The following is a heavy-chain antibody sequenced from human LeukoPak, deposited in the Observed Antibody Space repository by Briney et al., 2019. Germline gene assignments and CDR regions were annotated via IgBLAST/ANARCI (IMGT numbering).Heavy chain of an antibody. J-gene: IGHJ6*03. CDR1: GFTFSSYG. V-gene: IGHV3-30*03. D-gene: IGHD5-18*01. Sequence: PGGSLRLSCAASGFTFSSYGMHWVRQAPGKGLEWVAVISYDGSNKYYADSVKGRFTISRDNSKNTLYLQMNSLRAEDTAVYYCAEVSVDTAMVSLGYYYYYMDVWGKGTTVTISS. CDR2: ISYDGSNK. CDR3: AEVSVDTAMVSLGYYYYYMDV.